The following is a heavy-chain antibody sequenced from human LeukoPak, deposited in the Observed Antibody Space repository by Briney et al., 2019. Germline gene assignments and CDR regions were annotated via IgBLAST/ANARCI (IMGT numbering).Heavy chain of an antibody. CDR3: ARADVPARGFDP. CDR2: ISSSSSYI. CDR1: GFTFSTYS. J-gene: IGHJ5*02. V-gene: IGHV3-21*06. Sequence: GGSLRLSCAASGFTFSTYSMNWVRQAPGKGLEWVSFISSSSSYIYYADSMKGRFTISRDNAKNSLYLQMNSLRAEDTAVYYCARADVPARGFDPWGQGTLVTVSS.